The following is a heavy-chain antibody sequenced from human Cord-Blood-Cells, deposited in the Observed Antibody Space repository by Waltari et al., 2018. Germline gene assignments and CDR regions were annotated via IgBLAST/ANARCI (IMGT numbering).Heavy chain of an antibody. Sequence: QVQLVQPGAAVKQPGSSAQVSCKASGGPFRSSAISWRRQAPGQGLEWRGSIVPIFGTANYAQKVQGRVTITADESTGTAYMGLSGLRAEDTAVYYCSRDVALAGTRDAFDIWGQGTMVTVSS. D-gene: IGHD1-7*01. J-gene: IGHJ3*02. CDR1: GGPFRSSA. CDR2: IVPIFGTA. CDR3: SRDVALAGTRDAFDI. V-gene: IGHV1-69*15.